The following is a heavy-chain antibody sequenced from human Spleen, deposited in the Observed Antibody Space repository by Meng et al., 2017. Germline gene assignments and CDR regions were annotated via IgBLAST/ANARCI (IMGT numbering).Heavy chain of an antibody. D-gene: IGHD6-6*01. V-gene: IGHV3-9*01. CDR2: ISWNSGSI. J-gene: IGHJ6*02. CDR1: GFTFDDYA. CDR3: AKDIAARPVYYGMDV. Sequence: LKISCAASGFTFDDYAMHWVRQAPGKGLEWVSGISWNSGSIGYADSVKGRFTISRDNAKNSLYLQMNSLRAEDTALYYCAKDIAARPVYYGMDVWGQGTTVTVSS.